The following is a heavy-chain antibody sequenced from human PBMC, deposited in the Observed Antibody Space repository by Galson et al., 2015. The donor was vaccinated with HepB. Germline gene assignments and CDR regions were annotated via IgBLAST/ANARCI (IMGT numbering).Heavy chain of an antibody. CDR2: ISSDGSYI. J-gene: IGHJ4*02. Sequence: SLRLSCAASGFNFNDYNMIWVRQAPGKGLEWVSSISSDGSYIFYGDSVTGRFTVSRDNTKNSLYLQMNSLRAEDTAIYYCTRDPPLGTPFDYWGQGTLVTVSS. CDR1: GFNFNDYN. V-gene: IGHV3-21*01. D-gene: IGHD3-16*01. CDR3: TRDPPLGTPFDY.